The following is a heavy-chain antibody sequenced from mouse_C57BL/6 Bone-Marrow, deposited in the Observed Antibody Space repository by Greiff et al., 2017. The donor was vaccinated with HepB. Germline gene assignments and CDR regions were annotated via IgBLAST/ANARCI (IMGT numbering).Heavy chain of an antibody. V-gene: IGHV3-6*01. CDR1: GYSITSGYY. CDR3: ARGYYGSSLDY. Sequence: EVKLQESGPGLVKPSQSLSLTCSVTGYSITSGYYWNWIRQFPGNKLEWMGYISYDGSNNYNPSLKNRISITRDTSKNKFFLKLNSVTTEDTATYYCARGYYGSSLDYWGQGTTLTVSS. CDR2: ISYDGSN. D-gene: IGHD1-1*01. J-gene: IGHJ2*01.